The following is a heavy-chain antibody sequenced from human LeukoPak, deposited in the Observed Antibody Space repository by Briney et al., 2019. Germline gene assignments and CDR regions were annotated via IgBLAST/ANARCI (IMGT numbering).Heavy chain of an antibody. CDR3: ARGATDVTRWFDP. CDR1: GFTFSSYS. Sequence: GGSLRLSCAASGFTFSSYSMNWVRQAPGKGLEWVSIISRASESIFYADSVKGRFTISRDNAKNSLYLQMNGLRAEDTAVYYCARGATDVTRWFDPWGQGTRVTVSS. J-gene: IGHJ5*02. CDR2: ISRASESI. V-gene: IGHV3-21*01. D-gene: IGHD1-1*01.